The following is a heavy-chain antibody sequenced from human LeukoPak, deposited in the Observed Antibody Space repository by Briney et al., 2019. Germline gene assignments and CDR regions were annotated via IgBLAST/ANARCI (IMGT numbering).Heavy chain of an antibody. V-gene: IGHV3-23*01. CDR2: ISGSGGST. D-gene: IGHD3-10*01. Sequence: GGSLRLSCAASGFTFSSYAMSWVRQAPGKGLEWVSAISGSGGSTYYADSVKGRFTISRDNSKNTLYLQMNSLRAEDTAVYYCAKGVTIVRGVIIRLYYFDYWGQGTLVTVSS. CDR1: GFTFSSYA. CDR3: AKGVTIVRGVIIRLYYFDY. J-gene: IGHJ4*02.